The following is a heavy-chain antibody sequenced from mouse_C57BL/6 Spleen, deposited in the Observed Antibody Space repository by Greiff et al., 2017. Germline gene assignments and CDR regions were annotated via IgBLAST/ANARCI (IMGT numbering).Heavy chain of an antibody. V-gene: IGHV1-15*01. CDR1: GYTFTDYE. CDR3: TRWGLRRAWFAY. Sequence: QVQLKESGAELVRPGASVTLSCKASGYTFTDYEMHWVKQTPVHGLEWIGAIDPETGGTAYNQKFKGKAILTADKSSSTAYMELRSLTSEDSAVYYWTRWGLRRAWFAYWGQGTLVTVSA. CDR2: IDPETGGT. D-gene: IGHD2-4*01. J-gene: IGHJ3*01.